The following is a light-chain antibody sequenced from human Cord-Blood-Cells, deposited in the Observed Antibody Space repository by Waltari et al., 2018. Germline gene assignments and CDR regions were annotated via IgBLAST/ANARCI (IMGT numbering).Light chain of an antibody. J-gene: IGLJ3*02. CDR2: DVS. CDR1: SRDVGGYNY. Sequence: QSALTQPASVSGSPGQSITIPCTGTSRDVGGYNYVSWYQQHPGQAPKLMIYDVSKRTSGVSNRFSGSKSGNTASLTISGLQAEDEADYYCSSYTSSSTWVFGGGTKLTVL. CDR3: SSYTSSSTWV. V-gene: IGLV2-14*01.